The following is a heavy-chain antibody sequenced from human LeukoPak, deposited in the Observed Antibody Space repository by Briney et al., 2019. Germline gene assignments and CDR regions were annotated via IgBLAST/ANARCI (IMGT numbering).Heavy chain of an antibody. Sequence: GESLKISCKGSGYSFTSYWIGWVRQLPGKGLEWMGIIYPGDSDTRYSPSFQGQVTVSADQSISTAYLHWSSLKDSDSAMYYCARAIAPTGGFDFWGQGALVTVSS. V-gene: IGHV5-51*01. J-gene: IGHJ4*02. D-gene: IGHD6-13*01. CDR3: ARAIAPTGGFDF. CDR2: IYPGDSDT. CDR1: GYSFTSYW.